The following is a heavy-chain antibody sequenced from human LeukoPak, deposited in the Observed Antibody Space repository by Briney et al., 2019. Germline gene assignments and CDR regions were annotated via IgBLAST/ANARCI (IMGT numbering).Heavy chain of an antibody. CDR2: IYSSGST. D-gene: IGHD6-6*01. V-gene: IGHV3-53*01. CDR1: GFTFSSNY. CDR3: ARDRLYSSSSEDY. Sequence: GGSLRLSCAASGFTFSSNYMSWVRQAPGKGLEWVSVIYSSGSTYYSDSVTGRFTISRDNSKNTLYLQMNSLRAEDTAVYYCARDRLYSSSSEDYWGQGTLVTVSS. J-gene: IGHJ4*02.